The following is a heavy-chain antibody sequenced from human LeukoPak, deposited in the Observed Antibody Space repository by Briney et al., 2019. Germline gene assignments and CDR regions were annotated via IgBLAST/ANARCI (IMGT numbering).Heavy chain of an antibody. V-gene: IGHV3-21*03. J-gene: IGHJ5*02. CDR2: ISSTNGHT. D-gene: IGHD6-19*01. Sequence: PGGSLRLSCAASGFSFSFSNMNWVRQAPGKGLEWVSYISSTNGHTYYADSVNGRFTISRDTAKNSLYLQMNSLRVEDTAIYFCARDRDSSGLYGGADPWGQGVLVTVSA. CDR3: ARDRDSSGLYGGADP. CDR1: GFSFSFSN.